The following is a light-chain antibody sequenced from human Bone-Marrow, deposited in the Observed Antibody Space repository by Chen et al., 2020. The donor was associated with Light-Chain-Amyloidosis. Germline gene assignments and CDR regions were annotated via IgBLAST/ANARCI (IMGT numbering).Light chain of an antibody. V-gene: IGLV2-14*01. J-gene: IGLJ1*01. CDR1: SSDVGGDNH. CDR3: SSYTITNTLV. Sequence: QSALTQPASVSGSPGQSITISCTGTSSDVGGDNHVSLYQQHPDKAPKLMIYEVTNRPSWVPDRFSGSKSDNTASRTISGLQTEDEADYFCSSYTITNTLVFGSGTRVTVL. CDR2: EVT.